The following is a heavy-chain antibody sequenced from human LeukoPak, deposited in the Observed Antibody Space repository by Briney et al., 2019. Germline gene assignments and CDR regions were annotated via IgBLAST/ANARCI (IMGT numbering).Heavy chain of an antibody. CDR1: GGTFSSYA. D-gene: IGHD2-2*01. CDR2: IIPIFGTA. J-gene: IGHJ6*03. CDR3: ARKECSSTSCYGPTLSYYYYYMDV. Sequence: ASVKVSCKASGGTFSSYAISWVRQAPGQGLEWMGGIIPIFGTANYAQKFQVRVTITADESTSIAYMELSSLRSEDTAVYYCARKECSSTSCYGPTLSYYYYYMDVWGKGTTVTVSS. V-gene: IGHV1-69*13.